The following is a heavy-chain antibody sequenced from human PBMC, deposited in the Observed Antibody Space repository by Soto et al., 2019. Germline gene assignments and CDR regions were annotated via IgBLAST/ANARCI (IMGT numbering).Heavy chain of an antibody. CDR1: GFTFSSYS. CDR2: ISSSSSTI. J-gene: IGHJ4*02. CDR3: ARDEGYCSGGSCYSFDY. Sequence: EVQLVESGGGLVQPGGSLRLSCAASGFTFSSYSMNWVRQAPGKGLEWVSYISSSSSTIYYADSVKGRFTISRDNAKNSLYLQMNSLRDEDTAVYYCARDEGYCSGGSCYSFDYWGQGTLVTVSS. V-gene: IGHV3-48*02. D-gene: IGHD2-15*01.